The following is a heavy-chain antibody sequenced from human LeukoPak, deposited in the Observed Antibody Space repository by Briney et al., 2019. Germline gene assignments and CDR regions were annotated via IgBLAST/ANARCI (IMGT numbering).Heavy chain of an antibody. Sequence: PGGSLRLSCAASGFTFNNYWMTWVRQGPGKGLEWVANIKPGGNEKYYVDSVKGRFTISRDNAKNSLYLQMNSLRAEDTAVYYCARDRAEGYFDYWGQGTLVTVSS. D-gene: IGHD5-24*01. CDR2: IKPGGNEK. CDR3: ARDRAEGYFDY. CDR1: GFTFNNYW. J-gene: IGHJ4*02. V-gene: IGHV3-7*01.